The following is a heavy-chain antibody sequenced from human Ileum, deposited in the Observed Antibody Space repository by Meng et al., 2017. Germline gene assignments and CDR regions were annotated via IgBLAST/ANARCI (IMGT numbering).Heavy chain of an antibody. CDR1: GYSFAYYF. V-gene: IGHV1-2*02. D-gene: IGHD6-19*01. J-gene: IGHJ4*02. CDR2: INPNSGGT. CDR3: ALITVAGRGFDY. Sequence: ASVKVSCKTSGYSFAYYFIHWLRQAPGQGLEWVGSINPNSGGTNLAQKFQGRVTMTRDTSINTAYMELTSLISDDTAVYFCALITVAGRGFDYWGQGTLVTSPQ.